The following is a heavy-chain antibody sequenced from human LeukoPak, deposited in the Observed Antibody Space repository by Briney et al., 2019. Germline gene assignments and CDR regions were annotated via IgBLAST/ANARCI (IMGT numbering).Heavy chain of an antibody. V-gene: IGHV1-18*04. D-gene: IGHD3-3*01. J-gene: IGHJ4*02. CDR1: GYIFTSYW. Sequence: ASVKVSCKASGYIFTSYWMHWVRQAPGQGLEWMGWISAYNGNTNYAQKLQGRVTMTTDTSTSTAYMELRSLRSDDTAVYYCAAPILHHTYFFDYWGQGTQVTVSS. CDR2: ISAYNGNT. CDR3: AAPILHHTYFFDY.